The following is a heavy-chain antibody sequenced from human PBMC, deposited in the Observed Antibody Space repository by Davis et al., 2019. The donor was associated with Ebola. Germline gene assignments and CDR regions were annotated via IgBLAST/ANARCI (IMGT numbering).Heavy chain of an antibody. V-gene: IGHV4-4*02. J-gene: IGHJ6*02. D-gene: IGHD3-3*01. CDR3: ASPYYDFWSGDYYYYGMDV. CDR1: GGSISSSNW. Sequence: SETLSLTCAVSGGSISSSNWWSWVRQPPGKGLEWIGEIYHSGSTNYNPSLKSRVTISVDTSKNQFSLKLSSVTAADTAVYYCASPYYDFWSGDYYYYGMDVWGQGTTVTVSS. CDR2: IYHSGST.